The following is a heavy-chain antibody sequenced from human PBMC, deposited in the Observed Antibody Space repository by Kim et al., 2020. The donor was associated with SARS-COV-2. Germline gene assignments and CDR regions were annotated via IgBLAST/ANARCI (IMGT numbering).Heavy chain of an antibody. CDR3: ARVAGDYGDYYFDY. Sequence: GGSLRLSCAASGFTFSSYWMSWVRQAPGKGLEWVANIKQDGSEKYYVDSVKGRFTISRDNAKNSLYLQRNSLRAEDTAVYYCARVAGDYGDYYFDYWGQGKLVTVSS. J-gene: IGHJ4*02. CDR2: IKQDGSEK. D-gene: IGHD4-17*01. V-gene: IGHV3-7*03. CDR1: GFTFSSYW.